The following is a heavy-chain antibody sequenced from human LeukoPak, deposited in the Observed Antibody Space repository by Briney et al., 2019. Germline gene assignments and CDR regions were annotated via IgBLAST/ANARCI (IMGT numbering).Heavy chain of an antibody. CDR2: INHSGST. CDR1: GGSISSSSYY. J-gene: IGHJ6*02. D-gene: IGHD2-2*01. CDR3: ARGYCSSTSCYSYYGMDV. V-gene: IGHV4-39*07. Sequence: PSETLSLTCTVSGGSISSSSYYWGWIRQPPGKGLEWIGEINHSGSTNYNPSLKSRVTISVDTSKNQFSLKLSSVTAADTAVYYCARGYCSSTSCYSYYGMDVWGQGTTVTVSS.